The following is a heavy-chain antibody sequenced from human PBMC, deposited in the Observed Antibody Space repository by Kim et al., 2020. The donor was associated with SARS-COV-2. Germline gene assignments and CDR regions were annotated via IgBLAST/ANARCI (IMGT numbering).Heavy chain of an antibody. V-gene: IGHV3-23*01. J-gene: IGHJ4*02. Sequence: GGSLRLSCAASGFTFSSYAMSWVRQAPGKGPEWVSLVSGSGGSTYYADSVKGRFAISRDNSKKTLYLQMNSLRAEDTALYYCAKGESNNWYFFDYWGQGT. CDR3: AKGESNNWYFFDY. CDR1: GFTFSSYA. D-gene: IGHD6-13*01. CDR2: VSGSGGST.